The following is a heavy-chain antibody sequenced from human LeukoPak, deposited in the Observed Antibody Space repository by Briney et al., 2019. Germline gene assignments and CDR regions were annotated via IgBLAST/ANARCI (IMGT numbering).Heavy chain of an antibody. CDR2: IRSNAYGGTA. V-gene: IGHV3-49*03. CDR3: ARGADYGAGEYFDY. Sequence: GGSLRLSCTASGFTFADYGMSWFRQAPGKGLEWVGFIRSNAYGGTAEYAASVKGRFTISRDDSKSIAYLQMNSLRAEDTAVYYCARGADYGAGEYFDYWGQGTLVTVSS. D-gene: IGHD4-17*01. J-gene: IGHJ4*02. CDR1: GFTFADYG.